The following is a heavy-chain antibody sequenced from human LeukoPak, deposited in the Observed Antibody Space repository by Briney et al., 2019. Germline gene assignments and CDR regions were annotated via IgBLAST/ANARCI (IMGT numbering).Heavy chain of an antibody. CDR2: IYYSGST. D-gene: IGHD6-13*01. CDR1: GGSISSSSYY. J-gene: IGHJ3*02. Sequence: SETLSLTCTVSGGSISSSSYYWGWIRQPPGKGLEWIGSIYYSGSTYYNPSLKSRVTISVDTSKNQFSLKLSSVTAADTAVYYCARGYSSSWPIWGQGTMVTVSS. CDR3: ARGYSSSWPI. V-gene: IGHV4-39*07.